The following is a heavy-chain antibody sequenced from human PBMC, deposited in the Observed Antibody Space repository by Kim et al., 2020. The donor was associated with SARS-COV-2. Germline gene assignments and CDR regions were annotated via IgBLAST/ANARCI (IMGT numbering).Heavy chain of an antibody. CDR3: ARRSQRYTSSWFGLYYGMDI. J-gene: IGHJ6*02. V-gene: IGHV1-69*13. CDR1: GGTFRNYA. CDR2: IIPILGTA. D-gene: IGHD6-13*01. Sequence: SVKVSCKASGGTFRNYAISWVRQAPGQGLEWMGGIIPILGTANYAQTVQGRVTITADESTSTAYMELSSLRSEDTAIYYCARRSQRYTSSWFGLYYGMDIWGQGTTVTVSS.